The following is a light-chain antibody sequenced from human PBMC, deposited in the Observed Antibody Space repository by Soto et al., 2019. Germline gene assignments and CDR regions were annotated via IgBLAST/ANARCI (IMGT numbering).Light chain of an antibody. J-gene: IGLJ1*01. CDR3: TSYTPIVTLGSV. CDR1: SSDIGGYNS. Sequence: QSALTQPASVSGSPGQSITISCTGTSSDIGGYNSVSWYQQHPGRAPRLIIYEVTNRPSGVSNRFSASKSGNTASLTISGLQAEDEAGYYCTSYTPIVTLGSVFGTGTKVTVL. CDR2: EVT. V-gene: IGLV2-14*01.